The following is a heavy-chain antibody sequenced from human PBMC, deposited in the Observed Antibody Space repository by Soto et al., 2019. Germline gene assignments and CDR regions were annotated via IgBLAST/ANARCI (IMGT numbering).Heavy chain of an antibody. Sequence: SETLSLTCTVSGGSISSYYWSWIRQPPGKGLEWIGYIYYSGSTNYNPSLKSRVTISVDTSKNQFSLKLSSVTAADTAVYYCAREESIGWFDPWGQGTLVTVS. CDR2: IYYSGST. CDR3: AREESIGWFDP. CDR1: GGSISSYY. D-gene: IGHD2-15*01. V-gene: IGHV4-59*01. J-gene: IGHJ5*02.